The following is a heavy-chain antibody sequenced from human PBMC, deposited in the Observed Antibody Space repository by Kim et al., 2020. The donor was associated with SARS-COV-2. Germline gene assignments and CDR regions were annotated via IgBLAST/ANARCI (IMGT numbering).Heavy chain of an antibody. J-gene: IGHJ6*02. CDR2: IWYDGSNK. V-gene: IGHV3-33*06. CDR3: AKEDNDGSGNFLPNYYYYGMDV. CDR1: GFTFSSYG. Sequence: GGSLRLSCAASGFTFSSYGMHWVRQAPGKGLEWVAVIWYDGSNKYYADSVKGRFTISRDNSKNTLYLQMNSLRAEDTAVYYCAKEDNDGSGNFLPNYYYYGMDVWGQGTTVTVSS. D-gene: IGHD3-10*01.